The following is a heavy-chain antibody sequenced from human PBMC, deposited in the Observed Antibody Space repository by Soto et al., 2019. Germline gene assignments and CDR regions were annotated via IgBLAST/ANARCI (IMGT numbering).Heavy chain of an antibody. D-gene: IGHD5-12*01. CDR2: FDPEGGET. V-gene: IGHV1-24*01. Sequence: GASVKVSCKVSGYTLXELSMHWVRQAPGKGLEWMGGFDPEGGETIYAQKFQGRVTMTEDTSTDTAYMELSSLRSEDTAVYYCATDLGYSGYDSGYWGQGTLVTVSS. CDR3: ATDLGYSGYDSGY. CDR1: GYTLXELS. J-gene: IGHJ4*02.